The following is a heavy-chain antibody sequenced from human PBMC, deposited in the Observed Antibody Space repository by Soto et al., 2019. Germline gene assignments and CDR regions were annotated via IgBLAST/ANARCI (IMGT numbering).Heavy chain of an antibody. CDR3: ARQLYYDSSGYPLGYFDY. D-gene: IGHD3-22*01. V-gene: IGHV1-69*12. CDR2: IIPIFGTA. Sequence: QVQLVQSGAEVKKPGSSVKVSCKASGGTFSSYAISWVRQAPGQGLEWMGGIIPIFGTANYAQKFQGRVTITADESTSTGYMELSSLRSEDTAVYYCARQLYYDSSGYPLGYFDYWGQGTLVTVSS. CDR1: GGTFSSYA. J-gene: IGHJ4*02.